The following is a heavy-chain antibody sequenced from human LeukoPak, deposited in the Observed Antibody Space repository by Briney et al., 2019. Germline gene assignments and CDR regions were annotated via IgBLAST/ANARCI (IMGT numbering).Heavy chain of an antibody. Sequence: GASVKVSCKASGYTFTGHYMHWVRQAPGHGLEWMGWMNTNSGGTKFAQRFQGRVTMTRDTSISTAYLELSRLTFDDTAVYYCARDRAVAGTGGDYWGQGTLVTVSS. V-gene: IGHV1-2*02. CDR3: ARDRAVAGTGGDY. CDR1: GYTFTGHY. D-gene: IGHD6-19*01. CDR2: MNTNSGGT. J-gene: IGHJ4*02.